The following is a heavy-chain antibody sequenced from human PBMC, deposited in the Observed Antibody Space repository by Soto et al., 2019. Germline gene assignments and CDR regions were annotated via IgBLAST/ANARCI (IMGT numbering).Heavy chain of an antibody. CDR2: ISSSSSYT. Sequence: QVQLVESGGGLVKPGGSLRLSCAASGVTFSDYYMSWIRQAPGKGLEWVSYISSSSSYTNYADSVKGRFTISRDNAKNSLYLQMNSLRAEDTAVYYCASGYSYGYLDYWGQGTLVTVSS. J-gene: IGHJ4*02. V-gene: IGHV3-11*05. CDR3: ASGYSYGYLDY. D-gene: IGHD5-18*01. CDR1: GVTFSDYY.